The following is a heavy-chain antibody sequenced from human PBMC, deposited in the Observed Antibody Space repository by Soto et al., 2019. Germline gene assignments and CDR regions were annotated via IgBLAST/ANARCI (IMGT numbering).Heavy chain of an antibody. D-gene: IGHD6-19*01. CDR2: IIPIFGTA. Sequence: QVQLVQSGAEVKKPGSSVKVSCKASGGTFSSYAISWVRQAPGQGLEWIGGIIPIFGTANYAQKFQGRVTITADESTSTDYMELSSLRSEDTAVYYCARDSRQWLGFFDYWGQGTLVTVSS. CDR3: ARDSRQWLGFFDY. V-gene: IGHV1-69*01. J-gene: IGHJ4*02. CDR1: GGTFSSYA.